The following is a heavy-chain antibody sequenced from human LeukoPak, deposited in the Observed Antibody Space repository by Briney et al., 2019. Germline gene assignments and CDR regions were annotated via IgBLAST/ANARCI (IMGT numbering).Heavy chain of an antibody. V-gene: IGHV3-21*01. Sequence: GGSLRLSCAASGFTFSSYSMNWVRQAPGKGLEWVSSISSSSSYIYYADSVKGRFTISRDNAKNSLYLQMNSLRAEDTAVYYCAKALPDIVVVIAIGIFDYWGQGTLVTVSS. CDR3: AKALPDIVVVIAIGIFDY. CDR1: GFTFSSYS. CDR2: ISSSSSYI. D-gene: IGHD2-21*01. J-gene: IGHJ4*02.